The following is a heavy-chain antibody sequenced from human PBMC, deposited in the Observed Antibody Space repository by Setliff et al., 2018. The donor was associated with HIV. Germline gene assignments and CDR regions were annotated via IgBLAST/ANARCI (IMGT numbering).Heavy chain of an antibody. D-gene: IGHD5-18*01. Sequence: SETLSLTCSVSGGSISSSSYYWGWIRQPPGKGLEWIGSMYYSGSTYYNPSLKSRVTISVDTSKNQFSLKLSSVTAVDTAVYYCARERWGDTAMASFYYMDVWGKGTTVTVSS. J-gene: IGHJ6*03. CDR1: GGSISSSSYY. V-gene: IGHV4-39*02. CDR2: MYYSGST. CDR3: ARERWGDTAMASFYYMDV.